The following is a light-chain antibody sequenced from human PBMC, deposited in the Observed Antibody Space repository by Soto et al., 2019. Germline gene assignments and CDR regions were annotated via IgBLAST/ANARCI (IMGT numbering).Light chain of an antibody. CDR2: DVT. V-gene: IGLV2-8*01. CDR3: SSYAGNSNYV. CDR1: SSDVGAYKF. Sequence: QSALTQPPSASGSPGQSVTISCTGTSSDVGAYKFVSWYQQNPGKAPKLIIYDVTKRPTGVPDRFSGSKSGNTASLTVSGLQAEDEADYYSSSYAGNSNYVFGSGTKVTVL. J-gene: IGLJ1*01.